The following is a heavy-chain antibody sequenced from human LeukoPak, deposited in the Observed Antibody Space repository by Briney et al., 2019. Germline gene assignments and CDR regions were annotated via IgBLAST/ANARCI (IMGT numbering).Heavy chain of an antibody. V-gene: IGHV3-15*01. J-gene: IGHJ4*02. CDR1: GFTFSNGW. CDR2: IKSKSERGTT. Sequence: KAGGSLRLSCAASGFTFSNGWMSWVRQAPGKGLEWVGRIKSKSERGTTDYAAPVKGRFTISRDGSTNTVYLHMNSLKTEDTAVYFCTSNLYCSTSSCYTLDNWGQGTLSPSPQ. D-gene: IGHD2-2*02. CDR3: TSNLYCSTSSCYTLDN.